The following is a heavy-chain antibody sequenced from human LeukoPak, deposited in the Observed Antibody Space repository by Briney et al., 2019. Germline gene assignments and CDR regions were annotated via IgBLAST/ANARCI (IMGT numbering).Heavy chain of an antibody. J-gene: IGHJ4*02. Sequence: GGSLRLSCAASGFTLRSYTMNWVRQAPGKGLEWVSSIGISSNKIYYADSVKGRFTISRDNAKNSLYLQMNSLRAEDTAVYYCARGRGVNYDSSGYSDFDYWGQGTLVTVSS. CDR2: IGISSNKI. D-gene: IGHD3-22*01. CDR3: ARGRGVNYDSSGYSDFDY. CDR1: GFTLRSYT. V-gene: IGHV3-21*01.